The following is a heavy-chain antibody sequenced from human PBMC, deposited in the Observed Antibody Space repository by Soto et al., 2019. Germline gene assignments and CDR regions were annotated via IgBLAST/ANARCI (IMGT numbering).Heavy chain of an antibody. CDR3: ARWMELLRGGAFDI. CDR1: GGTFSSYT. CDR2: IIPILGIA. D-gene: IGHD1-7*01. V-gene: IGHV1-69*02. Sequence: QVQLVQSGAEVKKPGSSVKVSCKASGGTFSSYTISWVRQAPGQGLEWMGRIIPILGIANYAQKFQGRVTITEDKSTSTAYMELSSLRSEDTAVYYCARWMELLRGGAFDIWGQGTMVTVSS. J-gene: IGHJ3*02.